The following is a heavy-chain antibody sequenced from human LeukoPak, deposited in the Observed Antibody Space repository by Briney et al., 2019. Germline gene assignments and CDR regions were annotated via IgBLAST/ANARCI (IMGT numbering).Heavy chain of an antibody. V-gene: IGHV3-30*18. J-gene: IGHJ6*02. CDR3: AKDLRSRGSGWSYSHGLDV. CDR2: IAYDGTKN. D-gene: IGHD6-19*01. Sequence: GGSLRLSCEASGFTFKNYGVHWVRQAPGKGLGWVAFIAYDGTKNHSADSVKGRFTVSRDNSQRMLFLQMTSLRPEDTALYYCAKDLRSRGSGWSYSHGLDVWGLGTMVTVSS. CDR1: GFTFKNYG.